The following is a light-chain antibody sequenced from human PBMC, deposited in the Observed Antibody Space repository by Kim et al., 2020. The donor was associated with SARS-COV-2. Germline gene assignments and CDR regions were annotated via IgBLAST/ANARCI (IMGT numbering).Light chain of an antibody. CDR1: SSDVGVYDF. J-gene: IGLJ1*01. CDR3: SSYAGSNKIYV. Sequence: QSALTQPPSASGSPGQSVTISCTVTSSDVGVYDFVSWYQQHPGKAPKLIIYGVSKRPSGVPNRFSGSKSGNTASLTVTGLQAEDEADYYCSSYAGSNKIYVFGTGTKVTVL. CDR2: GVS. V-gene: IGLV2-8*01.